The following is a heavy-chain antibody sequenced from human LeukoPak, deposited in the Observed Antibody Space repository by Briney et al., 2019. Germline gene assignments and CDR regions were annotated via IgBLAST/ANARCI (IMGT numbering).Heavy chain of an antibody. V-gene: IGHV3-21*01. CDR2: ISSSSSYI. CDR3: ARDIPGGYGMDV. Sequence: PGGSLRLSCAASGFTFSSYSMNWVRQAPGKGLEWVSSISSSSSYIYYADSVKGRFTISRDNAKNSLYLQMNSLRAKDTAVYYCARDIPGGYGMDVWGQGTTVTVSS. CDR1: GFTFSSYS. D-gene: IGHD3-10*01. J-gene: IGHJ6*02.